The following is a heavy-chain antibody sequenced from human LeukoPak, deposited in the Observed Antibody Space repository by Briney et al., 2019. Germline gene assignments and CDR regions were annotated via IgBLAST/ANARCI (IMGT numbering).Heavy chain of an antibody. CDR3: AAGYCSGGSCYGFVDY. D-gene: IGHD2-15*01. Sequence: GSLRLSCAASGFTFSSYAMSWVRQAPGKGRGWVSAISGSGGSTYYADSVKGRFTISRDNSKNTLYLQMNSLRAEDTAVYYCAAGYCSGGSCYGFVDYWGQGTLVTVSS. V-gene: IGHV3-23*01. CDR2: ISGSGGST. J-gene: IGHJ4*02. CDR1: GFTFSSYA.